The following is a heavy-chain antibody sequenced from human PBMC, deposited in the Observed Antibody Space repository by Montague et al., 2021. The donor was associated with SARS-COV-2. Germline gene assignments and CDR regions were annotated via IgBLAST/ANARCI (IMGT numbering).Heavy chain of an antibody. Sequence: TLSPTCTVSGDSMTSGSHFWTWIRQPAGKGLEWIGHIQTSGTSNFSPSLRDRLTLSIDTSRNQFSLELRSVTAADTAVYYCARDRPESWRISPGLAGLFATVVHSASGMDVWGRGATV. J-gene: IGHJ6*02. CDR2: IQTSGTS. D-gene: IGHD1-1*01. CDR3: ARDRPESWRISPGLAGLFATVVHSASGMDV. CDR1: GDSMTSGSHF. V-gene: IGHV4-61*09.